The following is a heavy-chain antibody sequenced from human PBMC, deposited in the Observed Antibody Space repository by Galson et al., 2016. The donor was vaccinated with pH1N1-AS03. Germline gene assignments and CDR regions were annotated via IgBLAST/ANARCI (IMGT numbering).Heavy chain of an antibody. V-gene: IGHV4-34*01. J-gene: IGHJ3*01. Sequence: ETLSLTCAIYRGSFSNYYWTWIRQPPGKGLEWIGEINYVGSTNYKPSFNSRVTISVETSKMQFSLSLSSVTAADTAVYFCARIRGRRRLNRMPGVMYGFDLWGEGSTVIVSS. CDR3: ARIRGRRRLNRMPGVMYGFDL. CDR2: INYVGST. D-gene: IGHD3-16*01. CDR1: RGSFSNYY.